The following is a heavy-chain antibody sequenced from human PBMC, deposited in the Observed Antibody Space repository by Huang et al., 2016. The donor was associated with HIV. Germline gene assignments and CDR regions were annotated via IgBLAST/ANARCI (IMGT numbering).Heavy chain of an antibody. J-gene: IGHJ4*02. Sequence: QVQLVQSGAEVKKPGASVKVSCKVSGYTLTELSMHWVRQAPGKGLEWMGSFDPEDVETIYEQKCQGRVTMTEDTSTDTAYMELSSLRSEDTAVYYCATVYRRFRNHDSGDYYFDYWDQGTLVTVSS. CDR2: FDPEDVET. V-gene: IGHV1-24*01. D-gene: IGHD3-22*01. CDR3: ATVYRRFRNHDSGDYYFDY. CDR1: GYTLTELS.